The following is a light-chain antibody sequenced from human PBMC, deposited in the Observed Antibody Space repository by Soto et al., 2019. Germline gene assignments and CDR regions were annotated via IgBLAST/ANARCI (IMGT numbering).Light chain of an antibody. V-gene: IGLV2-14*01. CDR2: EVS. J-gene: IGLJ3*02. CDR3: STSSSTSTTWV. Sequence: QSALTQPASVSGSPGQSITISCTGTSSDVGSYNYVSWYQQYPGKAPQLMIYEVSNRPSGVSNRFSGSKSGNTASLTISGLQAEDEADYYCSTSSSTSTTWVFGGGTQLTVL. CDR1: SSDVGSYNY.